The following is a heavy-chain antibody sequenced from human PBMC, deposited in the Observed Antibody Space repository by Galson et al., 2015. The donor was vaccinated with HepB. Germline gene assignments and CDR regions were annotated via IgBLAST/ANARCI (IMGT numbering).Heavy chain of an antibody. CDR2: ISGSGGST. D-gene: IGHD1-26*01. Sequence: SLRLSCAASGFTFSSYAMSWVRQAPGKGLEWVSAISGSGGSTYYADSVKGRFTISRDNSKNTLYLQMNSLRAEDTAVYYCAKGPTEWELLGSSRTDWVGDYWGQGTLVTVSS. CDR3: AKGPTEWELLGSSRTDWVGDY. V-gene: IGHV3-23*01. CDR1: GFTFSSYA. J-gene: IGHJ4*02.